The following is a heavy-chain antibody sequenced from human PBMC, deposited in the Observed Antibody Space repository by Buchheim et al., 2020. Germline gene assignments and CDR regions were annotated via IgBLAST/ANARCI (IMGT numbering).Heavy chain of an antibody. Sequence: QVQLVQSEAEVKKPGASVKVSCKPSGYTFTSYALQWVRQAPGHRLEWMGWINVGSGNTKYSQKFQGRVTITRDISASTAYMEVSSLRSEDTAVYYCARGYVPEAGRYYYYGMDVWGQGTT. CDR2: INVGSGNT. J-gene: IGHJ6*02. D-gene: IGHD6-19*01. CDR3: ARGYVPEAGRYYYYGMDV. CDR1: GYTFTSYA. V-gene: IGHV1-3*01.